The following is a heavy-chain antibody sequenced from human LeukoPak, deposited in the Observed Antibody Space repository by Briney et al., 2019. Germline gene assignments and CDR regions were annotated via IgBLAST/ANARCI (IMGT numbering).Heavy chain of an antibody. CDR3: ARDTSDSWYDIFGDY. D-gene: IGHD6-13*01. CDR1: GYSFIGYG. V-gene: IGHV1-18*01. CDR2: ISGNTGNT. J-gene: IGHJ4*02. Sequence: GASVKASCKASGYSFIGYGISWVRQAPGQGLEWMGWISGNTGNTDYSEKFQGRATMTKDTSTTTAYLELRGLRSDDTAMYYCARDTSDSWYDIFGDYWGQGTLVTVSS.